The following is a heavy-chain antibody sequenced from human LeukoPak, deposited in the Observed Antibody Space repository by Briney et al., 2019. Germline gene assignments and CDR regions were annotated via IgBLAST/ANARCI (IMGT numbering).Heavy chain of an antibody. Sequence: PSETLSLTCAVSGGPFSGYYWTWIRQSPGKGLEWIGEIDHSGGTHNNPSLRSRVTISVDTSKSQFSLKLTSVTAADTGVYYCAKPGGFFLYYMDVWAKVPRSPSP. CDR1: GGPFSGYY. CDR3: AKPGGFFLYYMDV. J-gene: IGHJ6*03. CDR2: IDHSGGT. V-gene: IGHV4-34*01. D-gene: IGHD1-14*01.